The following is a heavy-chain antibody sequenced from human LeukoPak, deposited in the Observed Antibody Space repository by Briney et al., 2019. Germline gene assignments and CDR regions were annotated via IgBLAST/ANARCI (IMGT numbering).Heavy chain of an antibody. J-gene: IGHJ2*01. D-gene: IGHD3-10*01. CDR2: IYYSGST. Sequence: SETLSLTCTVSGGSISSSSYYWGWIRQPPGKGLEWIGSIYYSGSTYYNPSLKGRVTISVDTSKNQFSLKLSSVTAADTAVYYCARDPAREYYYAFDLWGRGTLVTVSS. V-gene: IGHV4-39*07. CDR3: ARDPAREYYYAFDL. CDR1: GGSISSSSYY.